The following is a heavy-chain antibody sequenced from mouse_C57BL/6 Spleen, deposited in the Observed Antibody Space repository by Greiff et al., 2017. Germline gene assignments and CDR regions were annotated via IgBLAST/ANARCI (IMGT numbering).Heavy chain of an antibody. D-gene: IGHD3-1*01. Sequence: QVQLQQPGAELVRPGSSVKLSCKASGYTFTSYWMHWVKQRPIQGLEWIGNIDPSDSETHYNQKFKDKATLTVDKSSSTAYMQLSSLTSADSAVYYCARSGGYYAMDDWGQGTSVTVSS. CDR1: GYTFTSYW. V-gene: IGHV1-52*01. CDR3: ARSGGYYAMDD. CDR2: IDPSDSET. J-gene: IGHJ4*01.